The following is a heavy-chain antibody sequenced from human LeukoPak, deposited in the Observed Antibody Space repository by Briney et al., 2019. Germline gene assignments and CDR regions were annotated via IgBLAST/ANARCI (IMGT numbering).Heavy chain of an antibody. CDR2: IYYSGST. Sequence: SETLSLTCTVSGDSISSSSSYWGWIRQPPGKGLEWIGSIYYSGSTYYNTSLKSRVTISVDTSKNQFSLKLSSVTAADTAVYYCASRRSSSWYYYYYMDVWGKGTTVTVSS. V-gene: IGHV4-39*07. CDR3: ASRRSSSWYYYYYMDV. J-gene: IGHJ6*03. CDR1: GDSISSSSSY. D-gene: IGHD6-13*01.